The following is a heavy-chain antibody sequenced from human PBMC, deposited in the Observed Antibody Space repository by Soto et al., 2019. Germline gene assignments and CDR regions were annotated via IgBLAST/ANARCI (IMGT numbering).Heavy chain of an antibody. J-gene: IGHJ4*02. CDR1: GFTVSSKY. V-gene: IGHV3-53*01. D-gene: IGHD3-22*01. CDR3: AKDTDYDSSGYYSD. CDR2: IQSGGPT. Sequence: GGSLRLSCAASGFTVSSKYMSWVRQAPGKGLEWVSLIQSGGPTYYADSVKGRFTISRDNSKNTLYLQMNSLRAEDTAVYYCAKDTDYDSSGYYSDWGQRTLVTVSS.